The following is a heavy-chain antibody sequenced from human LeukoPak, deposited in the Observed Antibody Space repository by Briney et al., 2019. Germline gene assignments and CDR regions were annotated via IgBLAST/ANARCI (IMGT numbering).Heavy chain of an antibody. V-gene: IGHV1-69*04. CDR1: GGTFTSYA. Sequence: ASVKVSFRASGGTFTSYAISWVRQAPGQGLEWMGRIIPILGIANYAQKFQGRVTITADKSTSTAYMELSSLRSEDTAVYYCARGGGYYYGSGSYYKNYYGMDVWGKGPRSPSPQ. CDR2: IIPILGIA. CDR3: ARGGGYYYGSGSYYKNYYGMDV. J-gene: IGHJ6*01. D-gene: IGHD3-10*01.